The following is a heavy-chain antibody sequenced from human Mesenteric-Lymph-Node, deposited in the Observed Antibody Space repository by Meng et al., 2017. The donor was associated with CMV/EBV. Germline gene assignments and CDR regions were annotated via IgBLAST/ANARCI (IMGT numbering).Heavy chain of an antibody. D-gene: IGHD2-2*01. CDR3: AKAVGWCSSASCSPNWFDP. V-gene: IGHV3-23*01. CDR2: ISGSGGST. Sequence: GGSLRLSCAASGFTFSSYAMSWVRQAPGKGLEWVSAISGSGGSTYYADSVKGRFTISRDNSKNTLYLQMSSLRAEDTAVYYCAKAVGWCSSASCSPNWFDPWGQGTLVTVSS. CDR1: GFTFSSYA. J-gene: IGHJ5*02.